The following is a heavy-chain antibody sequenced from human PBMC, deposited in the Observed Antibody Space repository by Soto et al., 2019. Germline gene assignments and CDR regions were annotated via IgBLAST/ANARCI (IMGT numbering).Heavy chain of an antibody. Sequence: GGSLRLSCAASGFTFSSYAMSWVRQAPGKGLEWVSAISGSGGSTYYADSVKGRFTISRDNSKNTLYLQMNSLRAEDTAVYYCAKGGYYYDSSGYWVYWGQGTLVTVSS. J-gene: IGHJ4*02. V-gene: IGHV3-23*01. D-gene: IGHD3-22*01. CDR2: ISGSGGST. CDR3: AKGGYYYDSSGYWVY. CDR1: GFTFSSYA.